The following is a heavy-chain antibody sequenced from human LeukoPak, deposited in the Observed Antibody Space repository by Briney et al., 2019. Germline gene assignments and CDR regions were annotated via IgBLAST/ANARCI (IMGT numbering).Heavy chain of an antibody. CDR2: INHSGST. J-gene: IGHJ4*02. D-gene: IGHD1-26*01. Sequence: SETLSLTCAVYGVSFSGYYWSWIRQPPGKGLEWIGEINHSGSTNYNPSLKSRVTISVDTSKNQFSLKLSSVTAADTAVYYWARGRVPIVGANTLFDYWGQGTLVSVSS. CDR1: GVSFSGYY. V-gene: IGHV4-34*01. CDR3: ARGRVPIVGANTLFDY.